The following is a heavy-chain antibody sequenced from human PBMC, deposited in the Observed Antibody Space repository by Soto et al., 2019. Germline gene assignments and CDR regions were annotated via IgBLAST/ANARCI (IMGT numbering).Heavy chain of an antibody. D-gene: IGHD6-19*01. CDR2: IYASGRT. V-gene: IGHV4-4*07. J-gene: IGHJ4*02. CDR3: AAVAGTGYFDY. Sequence: SETLSLTCTVSCGSISSYYWSWIRQPAGRGLEWIGRIYASGRTNYSPSLKSRVTMSVDTSKNQFSLKLSSVTAADTAVYYCAAVAGTGYFDYWGQGTLVTVSS. CDR1: CGSISSYY.